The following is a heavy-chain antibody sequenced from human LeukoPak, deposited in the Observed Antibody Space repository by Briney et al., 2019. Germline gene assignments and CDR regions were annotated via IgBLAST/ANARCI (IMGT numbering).Heavy chain of an antibody. CDR3: TASSGLYSSGWFFDY. CDR2: FKSKTDGETT. D-gene: IGHD6-19*01. CDR1: GFTFSNAW. J-gene: IGHJ4*02. Sequence: GGSLRLSCAASGFTFSNAWMTWVRQAPGKGLEWVGRFKSKTDGETTDYAAPVKGRFTISRDDSKNTLYLQMHSLKTEDTAVYYCTASSGLYSSGWFFDYWGQGTLVTVSS. V-gene: IGHV3-15*01.